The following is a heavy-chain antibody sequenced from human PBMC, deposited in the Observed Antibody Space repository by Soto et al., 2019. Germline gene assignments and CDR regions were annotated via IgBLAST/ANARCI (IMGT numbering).Heavy chain of an antibody. D-gene: IGHD6-19*01. J-gene: IGHJ4*02. CDR3: ARSHSSGWYYFEY. V-gene: IGHV3-74*01. CDR2: ITSDGSST. CDR1: GFTFSSYW. Sequence: EVQLVESGGGLVQPGGSLRLSCTASGFTFSSYWMHWVRQAPGKGLVWVSRITSDGSSTSYADSVKGRFTISRDNAKNTLYLQMNSLRAEDTAVYYCARSHSSGWYYFEYWGQGTLVTVSS.